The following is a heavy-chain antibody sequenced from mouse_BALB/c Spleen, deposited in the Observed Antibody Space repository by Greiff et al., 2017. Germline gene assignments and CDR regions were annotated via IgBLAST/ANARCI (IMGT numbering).Heavy chain of an antibody. Sequence: EVQLQQSGAELVKPGASVKLSCTASGFNIKDTYMHWVKQRPEQGLEWIGRIDPANGNTKYDPKFQGKATITADTSSNTAYLQLSSLTSEDTAVYYCARGVREPPWFAYWGQGTLVTVSA. CDR1: GFNIKDTY. J-gene: IGHJ3*01. CDR2: IDPANGNT. D-gene: IGHD2-14*01. CDR3: ARGVREPPWFAY. V-gene: IGHV14-3*02.